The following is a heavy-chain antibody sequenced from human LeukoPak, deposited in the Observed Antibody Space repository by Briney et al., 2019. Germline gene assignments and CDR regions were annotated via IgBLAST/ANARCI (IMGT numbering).Heavy chain of an antibody. J-gene: IGHJ4*02. CDR1: GFTFSSYG. Sequence: GGSLRLSCAASGFTFSSYGMSWVRQAPGKGLGWVSSISSSSSYIYYADSVKGRFTISRDNAKNSLYLQMNSLRAEDTAVYYCARGFDYYFDYWGQGTLVTVSS. V-gene: IGHV3-21*01. CDR2: ISSSSSYI. D-gene: IGHD3-9*01. CDR3: ARGFDYYFDY.